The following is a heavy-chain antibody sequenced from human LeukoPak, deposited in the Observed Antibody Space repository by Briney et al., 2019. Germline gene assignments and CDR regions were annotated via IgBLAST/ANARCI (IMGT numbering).Heavy chain of an antibody. Sequence: GGSLRLSCAASGFTFSSYWMSWVRQAPGKGLEWVANIKQDGSGKYYVDSVKGRFTISRDNAKNSLYLQMNSLRAEDTAVYYCARAGYCSSTSCYYYYYYMDVWGKGTTVTVSS. J-gene: IGHJ6*03. CDR3: ARAGYCSSTSCYYYYYYMDV. D-gene: IGHD2-2*01. CDR2: IKQDGSGK. CDR1: GFTFSSYW. V-gene: IGHV3-7*01.